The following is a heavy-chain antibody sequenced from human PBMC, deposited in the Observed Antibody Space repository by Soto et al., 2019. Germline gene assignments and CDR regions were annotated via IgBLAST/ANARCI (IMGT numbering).Heavy chain of an antibody. J-gene: IGHJ4*02. D-gene: IGHD2-2*02. CDR3: AKAGYCSSTSCYNDY. Sequence: EVQLLESGGGLVQPGGSLRLSCAASGFTFSSYAMSWVRQAPGKGLEWVSAISGSGGSTYYADSVKGRFTISRDNSKNTLYLQMNSLRAEDTAVYYWAKAGYCSSTSCYNDYWGQGTLVTVSS. CDR2: ISGSGGST. V-gene: IGHV3-23*01. CDR1: GFTFSSYA.